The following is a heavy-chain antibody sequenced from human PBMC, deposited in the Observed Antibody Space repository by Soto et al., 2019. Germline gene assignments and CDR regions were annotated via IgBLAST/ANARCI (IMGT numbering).Heavy chain of an antibody. V-gene: IGHV3-53*01. CDR2: LYSGGNT. Sequence: EVQLVESGGGLIQPGGSLRLSCAASGFSVNTNYMSWVRQAPGKGLEWVSILYSGGNTFYAVSVKGRFTISRDNSKNTVYLQSGGLGAGDRAFYYCARSHPWGVWYGLDVGGQGTTVTVSS. D-gene: IGHD3-10*01. CDR3: ARSHPWGVWYGLDV. CDR1: GFSVNTNY. J-gene: IGHJ6*02.